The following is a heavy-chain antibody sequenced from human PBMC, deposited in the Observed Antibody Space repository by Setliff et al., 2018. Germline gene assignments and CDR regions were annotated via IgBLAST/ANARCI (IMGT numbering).Heavy chain of an antibody. Sequence: PSETLSLTCTVSGGSINSGLYYWSWIRQPAGKGLEWIGHIYTSGSTNYNPSLKSRATISLDTSENQFSLKLTSVTAADTATYYCARDYGFSLYYFDFWGQGTLVTVSS. CDR3: ARDYGFSLYYFDF. V-gene: IGHV4-61*09. J-gene: IGHJ4*02. D-gene: IGHD3-3*01. CDR1: GGSINSGLYY. CDR2: IYTSGST.